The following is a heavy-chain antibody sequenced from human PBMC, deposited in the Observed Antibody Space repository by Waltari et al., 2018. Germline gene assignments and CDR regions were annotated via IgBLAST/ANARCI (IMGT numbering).Heavy chain of an antibody. CDR1: GFTFSSYA. CDR3: AKGGGRYSGSYYDY. Sequence: EVQLLESGGGLVQPGGSLSLSCAASGFTFSSYAMSWVRPAPGKGLEWVSAISGSGGSTYYADSVKGRFTISRDNSKNTLYLQMNSLRAEDTAVYYCAKGGGRYSGSYYDYWGQGTLVTVSS. CDR2: ISGSGGST. D-gene: IGHD1-26*01. J-gene: IGHJ4*02. V-gene: IGHV3-23*01.